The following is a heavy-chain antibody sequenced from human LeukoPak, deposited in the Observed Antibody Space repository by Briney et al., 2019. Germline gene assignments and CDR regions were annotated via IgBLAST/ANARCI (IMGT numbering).Heavy chain of an antibody. CDR2: IRYDGSNK. D-gene: IGHD3-22*01. V-gene: IGHV3-30*02. Sequence: PGGSLRLSCAASGFTFSSYGMHWVRQAPGKGLEWVAYIRYDGSNKHYADSVKGRFTISRDNSKNTLYLQMNSLRAEDTAVYYCAKDDDSSGYYYRTFDYWGQGTLVTVSS. CDR3: AKDDDSSGYYYRTFDY. CDR1: GFTFSSYG. J-gene: IGHJ4*02.